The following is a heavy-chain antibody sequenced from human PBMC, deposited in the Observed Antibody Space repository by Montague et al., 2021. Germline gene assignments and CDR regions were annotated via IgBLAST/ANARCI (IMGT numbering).Heavy chain of an antibody. CDR3: ARAGYYGGLDI. D-gene: IGHD2-21*01. J-gene: IGHJ3*02. Sequence: SLRLSCAASGFTFSTSWIHWVRQAPGKGLVWVSRINPDGSSTNYADSVTGRFTISRDNVKNTLYLQMNSLRAEDTAVYFCARAGYYGGLDIWGQGTMVTASS. CDR1: GFTFSTSW. V-gene: IGHV3-74*01. CDR2: INPDGSST.